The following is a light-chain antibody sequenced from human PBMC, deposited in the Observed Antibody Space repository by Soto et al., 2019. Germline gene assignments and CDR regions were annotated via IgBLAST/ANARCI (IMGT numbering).Light chain of an antibody. CDR2: DNN. CDR3: ATWDSSLGAVV. V-gene: IGLV1-51*01. CDR1: SSNIANNY. Sequence: QSVLTQPPSVSAAPGQKVTVSCSGSSSNIANNYVSWYQQLPGTAPKLLIYDNNKRPSGIPDRFSGSKSGTSATLGITGLQTGDEAHYYCATWDSSLGAVVFGRGTQLTVL. J-gene: IGLJ2*01.